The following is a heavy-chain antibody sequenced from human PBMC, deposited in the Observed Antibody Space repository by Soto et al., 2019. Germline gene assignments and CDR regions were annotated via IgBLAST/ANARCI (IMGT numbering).Heavy chain of an antibody. D-gene: IGHD3-3*01. CDR3: ASVETWSTIRILGVADTENWFDP. V-gene: IGHV1-69*06. J-gene: IGHJ5*02. Sequence: QVQLVQSGAEVKKPGSSVKVSCKASGGTFSSYAISWVRQAPGQGLEWMGGVIPIFGTANYAQKFHGKGTITADKSTSKAYMERTSVRSEDTAVYYCASVETWSTIRILGVADTENWFDPWGQGTLVTVSS. CDR2: VIPIFGTA. CDR1: GGTFSSYA.